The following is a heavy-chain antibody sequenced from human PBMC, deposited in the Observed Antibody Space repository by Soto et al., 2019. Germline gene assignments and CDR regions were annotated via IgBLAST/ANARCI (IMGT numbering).Heavy chain of an antibody. CDR3: ARVRIVVVPAATMRPYYYYGMDV. CDR2: INHSGST. CDR1: GGSFSGYY. D-gene: IGHD2-2*01. Sequence: VSGGSFSGYYGSWIRQPPGKGLEWIGEINHSGSTNYNPSLKSRVTISVDTSKNQFSLKLSSVTAADTAVYYCARVRIVVVPAATMRPYYYYGMDVWGQGTTVTVSS. V-gene: IGHV4-34*01. J-gene: IGHJ6*02.